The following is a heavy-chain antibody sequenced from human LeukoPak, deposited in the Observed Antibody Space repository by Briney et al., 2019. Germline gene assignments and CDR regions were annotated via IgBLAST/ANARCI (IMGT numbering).Heavy chain of an antibody. CDR2: ISSSSSTI. V-gene: IGHV3-48*01. CDR3: ARIYSGSYDY. J-gene: IGHJ4*02. CDR1: GFTFSSYS. D-gene: IGHD1-26*01. Sequence: GGSLRLSCAASGFTFSSYSINWVRQAPGKWLGWVSYISSSSSTIYYADYVKARFTTYRANAKTSLYLKMNSLRAEDTAVYYCARIYSGSYDYWGQGTLVTVSS.